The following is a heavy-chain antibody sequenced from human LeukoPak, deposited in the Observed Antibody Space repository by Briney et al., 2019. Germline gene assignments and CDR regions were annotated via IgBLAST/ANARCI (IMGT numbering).Heavy chain of an antibody. Sequence: GGSLRLSCAASGFTFSSYAMSWVRQAPGKGLEWVSGISGSGDNTYYADSEKGRFTISRDNSKNTLYVQVNSLGTEDTAAYYCAKGSYYDSSGSFYFDYWGQGTLVAVSS. D-gene: IGHD3-22*01. V-gene: IGHV3-23*01. CDR2: ISGSGDNT. J-gene: IGHJ4*02. CDR3: AKGSYYDSSGSFYFDY. CDR1: GFTFSSYA.